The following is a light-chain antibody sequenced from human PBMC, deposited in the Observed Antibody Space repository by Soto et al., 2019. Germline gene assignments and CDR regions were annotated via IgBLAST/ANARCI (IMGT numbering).Light chain of an antibody. CDR2: TLS. Sequence: DIVMTQTPLSLPVTPGEPASISCRSSQSLLDSDDGNTYLDWYLQKPGQSPQLLIYTLSYRAPGVPDRFSCSGYGTDFTLKISTVEAEDFGVYYCMQRIASTYTFGQGTKLELK. V-gene: IGKV2-40*01. CDR3: MQRIASTYT. J-gene: IGKJ2*01. CDR1: QSLLDSDDGNTY.